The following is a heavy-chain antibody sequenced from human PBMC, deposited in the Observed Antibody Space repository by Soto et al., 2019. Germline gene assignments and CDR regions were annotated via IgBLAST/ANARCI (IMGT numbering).Heavy chain of an antibody. D-gene: IGHD3-10*01. CDR1: GFTVSLYS. V-gene: IGHV3-48*02. CDR3: ARAVTWGLDV. J-gene: IGHJ6*02. CDR2: ISRSSTGI. Sequence: EVQLVESGGGLVQPGGSLILSCAASGFTVSLYSMSWVRQAPGKGLEWVSYISRSSTGIHYADSVKGRFTISRDDATNSMHLQMNSLRDGDTAVYYCARAVTWGLDVWGQGTTVSISS.